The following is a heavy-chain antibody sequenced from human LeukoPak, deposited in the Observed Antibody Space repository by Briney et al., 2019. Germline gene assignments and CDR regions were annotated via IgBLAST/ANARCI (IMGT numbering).Heavy chain of an antibody. Sequence: SETLSLTCTVSGGSISSYYWSWIRQPPGKGLEWIGYIYYSGSTNYNPSLKSRVAISVDKSKNQFSLKLSSVTAADTAVYYCARAVGAARPYYYYGMDVWGQGTTVTVSS. V-gene: IGHV4-59*12. CDR2: IYYSGST. CDR3: ARAVGAARPYYYYGMDV. J-gene: IGHJ6*02. CDR1: GGSISSYY. D-gene: IGHD6-6*01.